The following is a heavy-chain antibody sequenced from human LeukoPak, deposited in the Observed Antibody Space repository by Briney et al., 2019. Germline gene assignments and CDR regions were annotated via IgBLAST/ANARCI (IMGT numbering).Heavy chain of an antibody. Sequence: GGSLRLSCAASGFTFGNYAMSWVRQAPGKGLEWVSAISGSGGGTYHAESVKGRFTISRDNSRNTLYLQMNSLRAEDTAVYYCAKAVTATNYFFDYWGQGTLVTVSS. CDR2: ISGSGGGT. V-gene: IGHV3-23*01. CDR1: GFTFGNYA. D-gene: IGHD2-21*02. CDR3: AKAVTATNYFFDY. J-gene: IGHJ4*02.